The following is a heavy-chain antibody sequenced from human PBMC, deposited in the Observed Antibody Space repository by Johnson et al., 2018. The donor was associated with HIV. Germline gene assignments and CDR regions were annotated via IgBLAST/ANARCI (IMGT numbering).Heavy chain of an antibody. Sequence: VESGGGVVQPGRSLRLSCAASGFTFSSYAMHWVRQAPGKGLERVAVISYDGSNKYFADSVKGRFTISRDNSKNTRYLQRSSLRAEDTAVYYCTRARDGVGVSWGQGTMVTVSS. CDR1: GFTFSSYA. CDR3: TRARDGVGVS. J-gene: IGHJ3*01. V-gene: IGHV3-30*04. D-gene: IGHD3-10*01. CDR2: ISYDGSNK.